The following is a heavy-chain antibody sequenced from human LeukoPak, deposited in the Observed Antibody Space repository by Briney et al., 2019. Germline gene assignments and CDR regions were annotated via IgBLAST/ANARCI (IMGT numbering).Heavy chain of an antibody. J-gene: IGHJ4*02. CDR1: GGTFSSYA. V-gene: IGHV1-69*01. CDR2: IIPIFGTA. Sequence: EASVKVSCTASGGTFSSYAISWVRQAPGQGLEWMGGIIPIFGTANYAQKFQGRDTITADESTSTAYMELSSLRSEDTAVYYCARDGAMITFGGVIYYFDYWGQGTLVTVSS. CDR3: ARDGAMITFGGVIYYFDY. D-gene: IGHD3-16*01.